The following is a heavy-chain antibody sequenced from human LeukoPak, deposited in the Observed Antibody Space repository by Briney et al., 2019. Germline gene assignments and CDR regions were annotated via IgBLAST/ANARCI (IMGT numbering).Heavy chain of an antibody. CDR1: GFMFSSYA. Sequence: GGSLRLSCAASGFMFSSYAMHWVRQAPGKGLQWVALIRFDGSNEYLADSVRGRFTISRDNSKETLYLQINSLRAEDTAVYYCVRDLGGRSGHWGQGTLVTVSS. CDR3: VRDLGGRSGH. D-gene: IGHD1-26*01. V-gene: IGHV3-30*04. J-gene: IGHJ4*02. CDR2: IRFDGSNE.